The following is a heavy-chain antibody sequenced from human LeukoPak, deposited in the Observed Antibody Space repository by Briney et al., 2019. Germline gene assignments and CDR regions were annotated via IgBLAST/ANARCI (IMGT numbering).Heavy chain of an antibody. CDR1: LGSISSYY. D-gene: IGHD2/OR15-2a*01. Sequence: SETLSLTCTVSLGSISSYYWSWIRQPPGKGLEWIGYIYYSGSTKYKPSLKSRATISVHTSKNQFSLKLSSVTSADTTVYYCASASLNIYAFDIWGQGTMVTVSS. CDR3: ASASLNIYAFDI. V-gene: IGHV4-59*01. J-gene: IGHJ3*02. CDR2: IYYSGST.